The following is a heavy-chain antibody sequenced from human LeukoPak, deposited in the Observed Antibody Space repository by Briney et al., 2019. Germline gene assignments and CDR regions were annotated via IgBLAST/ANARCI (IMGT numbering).Heavy chain of an antibody. CDR3: ARDPRIQLEPQGGDY. Sequence: PGGSLRLSCAASGFTVSSNYMSWVRQASGRGLGWGLVIYIGGSTHYADSVKGRSTISRDNSKNTLYLQMNSLRAEDTAVYYCARDPRIQLEPQGGDYWGQGTLVTVSS. D-gene: IGHD1-1*01. J-gene: IGHJ4*02. V-gene: IGHV3-66*02. CDR1: GFTVSSNY. CDR2: IYIGGST.